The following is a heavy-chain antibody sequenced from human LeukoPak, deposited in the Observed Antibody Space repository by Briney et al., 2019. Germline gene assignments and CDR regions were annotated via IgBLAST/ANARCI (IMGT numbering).Heavy chain of an antibody. J-gene: IGHJ4*02. CDR1: GGSFSGYY. CDR2: INHSGST. Sequence: PSETLSLTCAVYGGSFSGYYWSWIRQPPGKGLEWIGEINHSGSTNYNPSLKSRVTISVDTSKNQFSLKLSSVTAADTAVYYCARGSGLRFLEWLSSTFDYWGQGTLVTVSS. V-gene: IGHV4-34*01. D-gene: IGHD3-3*01. CDR3: ARGSGLRFLEWLSSTFDY.